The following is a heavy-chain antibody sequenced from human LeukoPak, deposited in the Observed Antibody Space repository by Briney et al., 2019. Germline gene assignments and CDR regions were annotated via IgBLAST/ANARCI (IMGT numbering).Heavy chain of an antibody. V-gene: IGHV3-7*01. CDR1: GFTFSSYW. CDR2: IKQDGSEK. J-gene: IGHJ6*03. CDR3: ARDQSGYYSYYYYMDV. Sequence: GGSLRLSCAASGFTFSSYWMSWVRQAPGKGLEWVANIKQDGSEKCYVDSVKGRFTISRDNAKNSLYLQMNSLRAEDTAVYYCARDQSGYYSYYYYMDVWGKGTTVTISS. D-gene: IGHD5-12*01.